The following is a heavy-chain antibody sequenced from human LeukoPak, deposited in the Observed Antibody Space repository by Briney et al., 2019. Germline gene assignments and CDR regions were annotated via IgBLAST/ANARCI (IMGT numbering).Heavy chain of an antibody. D-gene: IGHD1-26*01. Sequence: GGSLRLSCAASGFTFSSYWMSWVRQAPGKGLEWVAFIRYDGSNKYYVDSVKGRFTISRDNSKNTLYLQMNSLRIEDTAVYYCARDPYSGTYGDTYYYYMDVWGKGTTVTISS. V-gene: IGHV3-30*02. CDR1: GFTFSSYW. J-gene: IGHJ6*03. CDR2: IRYDGSNK. CDR3: ARDPYSGTYGDTYYYYMDV.